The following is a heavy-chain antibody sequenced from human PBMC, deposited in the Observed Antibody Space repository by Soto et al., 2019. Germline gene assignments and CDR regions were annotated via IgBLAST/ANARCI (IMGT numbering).Heavy chain of an antibody. J-gene: IGHJ4*02. CDR3: ARDKAVAGTEFFDY. Sequence: PSETLSLTCTVSGGSISSYYWSWIRQPPGKGLEWIGYIYYSGSTNYNPSLKSRVTISVDTSKNQFSLKLSSVTAADTAVYHCARDKAVAGTEFFDYCGQGPLVTVYS. D-gene: IGHD6-19*01. CDR2: IYYSGST. CDR1: GGSISSYY. V-gene: IGHV4-59*01.